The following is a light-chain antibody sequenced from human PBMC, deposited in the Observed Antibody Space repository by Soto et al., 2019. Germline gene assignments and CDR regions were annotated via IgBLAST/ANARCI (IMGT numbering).Light chain of an antibody. V-gene: IGKV3-15*01. Sequence: EIVMTQSPATLSVSPGERATLSCRASQSVNSNLAWYQQKPGQAPRLLIYVASTRATGIPARFSGSGSGTEFTLTISSQQSEDFAVYYCQQYNRWPLTFGGGTKVEIK. CDR2: VAS. CDR1: QSVNSN. J-gene: IGKJ4*01. CDR3: QQYNRWPLT.